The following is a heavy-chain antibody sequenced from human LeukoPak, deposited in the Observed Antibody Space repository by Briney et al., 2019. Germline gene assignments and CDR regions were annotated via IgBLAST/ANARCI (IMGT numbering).Heavy chain of an antibody. CDR2: IYHSGST. D-gene: IGHD3-22*01. CDR1: GGSISSYY. Sequence: SETLSLTCTVSGGSISSYYWSWIRQPPGKGLEWIGYIYHSGSTNYNPSLKSRVTISVDTSKNQFSLKLSSVTAADTAVYYCARLAADSSGYRVDYWGQGTLVTVSS. CDR3: ARLAADSSGYRVDY. V-gene: IGHV4-59*01. J-gene: IGHJ4*02.